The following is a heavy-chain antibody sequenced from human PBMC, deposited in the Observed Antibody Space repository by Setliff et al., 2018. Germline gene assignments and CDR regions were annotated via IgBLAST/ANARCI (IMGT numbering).Heavy chain of an antibody. Sequence: PSETLSLTCTVSGGSIRSSTPYWGWIRQPPGKGLEWIGTIDYSGLTYYTPSLRSRATISVDTSKNRFSLQLSSVTAADTAVYYCAGYQGSGSNYKVVNWFDPWGQGTLVTVPQ. CDR1: GGSIRSSTPY. D-gene: IGHD3-10*01. J-gene: IGHJ5*02. V-gene: IGHV4-39*02. CDR2: IDYSGLT. CDR3: AGYQGSGSNYKVVNWFDP.